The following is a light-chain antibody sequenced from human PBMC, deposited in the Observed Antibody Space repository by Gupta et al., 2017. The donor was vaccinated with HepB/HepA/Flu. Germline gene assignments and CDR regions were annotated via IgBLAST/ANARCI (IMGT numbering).Light chain of an antibody. V-gene: IGKV1-39*02. CDR3: QESYTPHFT. J-gene: IGKJ4*01. CDR2: SAS. CDR1: QPINSF. Sequence: DIQVTQFPSSLSASVGDRVTITCRTTQPINSFLNWYHHRPGRAPKLLTYSASVLQIGVPSRFSGSGSATEFTLTISSLLPEDFATYYCQESYTPHFTFGGGTRVEI.